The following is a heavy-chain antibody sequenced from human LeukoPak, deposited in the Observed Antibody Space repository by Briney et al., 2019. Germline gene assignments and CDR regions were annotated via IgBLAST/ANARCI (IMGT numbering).Heavy chain of an antibody. CDR3: ARVSGLNNVDS. CDR1: GESFTGHH. V-gene: IGHV4-34*01. CDR2: INHSGST. D-gene: IGHD1/OR15-1a*01. Sequence: SETLSLTCAVYGESFTGHHWSWIHQPPGRRLEWIGEINHSGSTNYNPSLKSRVTISVDTSKNQFSLKVTSLTAADTAVYYCARVSGLNNVDSWGQGTLVTVSS. J-gene: IGHJ4*02.